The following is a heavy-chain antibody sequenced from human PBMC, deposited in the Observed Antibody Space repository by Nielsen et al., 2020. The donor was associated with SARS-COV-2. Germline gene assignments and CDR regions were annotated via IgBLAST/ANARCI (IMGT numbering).Heavy chain of an antibody. J-gene: IGHJ3*02. Sequence: GGSLRLSCAASGFSVSRYFMSWVRQAPGKGLEWLSIIYRSDNSYYADSVKGRFTISRDNSKNTLYLQMNSLSGDDTAVYYCASGSGDSLAFDIWGHGTMVIVSS. D-gene: IGHD1-26*01. V-gene: IGHV3-53*01. CDR3: ASGSGDSLAFDI. CDR1: GFSVSRYF. CDR2: IYRSDNS.